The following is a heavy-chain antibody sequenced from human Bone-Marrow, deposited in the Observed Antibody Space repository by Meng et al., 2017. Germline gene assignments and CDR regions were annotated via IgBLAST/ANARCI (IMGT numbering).Heavy chain of an antibody. Sequence: QVQLQESGPGLVKPSGTLSLTCTVSGDSISSDIWWSWVRQPPGKGLEWIGEVYHRGDTNYNPSLKSRVVISVDRSKNQFSLNLSSVTAADTAVYYCGRDQGRQLINHWGQGTLVTSPQ. V-gene: IGHV4-4*02. D-gene: IGHD1-1*01. CDR2: VYHRGDT. CDR3: GRDQGRQLINH. CDR1: GDSISSDIW. J-gene: IGHJ4*02.